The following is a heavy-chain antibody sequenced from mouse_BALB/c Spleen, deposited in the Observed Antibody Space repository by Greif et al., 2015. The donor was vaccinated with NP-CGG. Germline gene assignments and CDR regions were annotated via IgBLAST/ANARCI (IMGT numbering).Heavy chain of an antibody. CDR3: TRWDYYGSSALWFAY. V-gene: IGHV1-15*01. J-gene: IGHJ3*01. D-gene: IGHD1-1*01. CDR1: GYTFTDYE. Sequence: VKLMESGAELVRPGASVKLSCKALGYTFTDYEMHWVKQTPVHGLEWIGAIHPGSGGTAYNQKFKGKATLTADKSSSTAYMELSSLTSEDSAVYYCTRWDYYGSSALWFAYWGQGTLVTVSA. CDR2: IHPGSGGT.